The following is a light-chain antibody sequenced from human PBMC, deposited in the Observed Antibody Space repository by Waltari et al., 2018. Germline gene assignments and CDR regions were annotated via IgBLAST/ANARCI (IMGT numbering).Light chain of an antibody. Sequence: DIQMTQSPPSLSTSVGDRVTITCRATQSISTSLNWYQQKAGKAPNLLIYGASTLERGVPSRFSGSGSGTDFNLTISSLRPEDFATYYCQQSYTAPFTFGPGTRVDLK. V-gene: IGKV1-39*01. CDR1: QSISTS. CDR3: QQSYTAPFT. J-gene: IGKJ3*01. CDR2: GAS.